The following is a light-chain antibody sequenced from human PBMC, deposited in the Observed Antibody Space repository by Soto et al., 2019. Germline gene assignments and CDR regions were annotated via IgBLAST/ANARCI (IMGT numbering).Light chain of an antibody. J-gene: IGKJ5*01. CDR3: QQYYGSPGIT. CDR2: GAS. V-gene: IGKV1-39*01. Sequence: DIQMPQSPSSLSASVGDRVTITCRASHNINNYLSWYQQKPGKAPKLLIYGASSLQSGVASRFSGSGSATAFTLTISRLEPEDFAVYYCQQYYGSPGITFGQGTRLEIK. CDR1: HNINNY.